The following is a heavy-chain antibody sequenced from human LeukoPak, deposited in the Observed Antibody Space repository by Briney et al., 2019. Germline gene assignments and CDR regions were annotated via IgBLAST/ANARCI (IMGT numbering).Heavy chain of an antibody. J-gene: IGHJ5*02. D-gene: IGHD1-1*01. Sequence: PGGSLRLSCAASGFAFNKYAIHWVRQAPGEGREWVSVMSPDGRNIHYADFLRGRFTMSRDNSRNTLLLQMNSLGAEDTGVYYCARDGGAGADNVHTTHWAYNWFDPWGQGTLVTVSS. CDR1: GFAFNKYA. CDR3: ARDGGAGADNVHTTHWAYNWFDP. V-gene: IGHV3-30*04. CDR2: MSPDGRNI.